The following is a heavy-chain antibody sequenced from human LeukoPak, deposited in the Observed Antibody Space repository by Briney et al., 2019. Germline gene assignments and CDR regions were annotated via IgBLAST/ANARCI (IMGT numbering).Heavy chain of an antibody. V-gene: IGHV4-4*07. CDR2: IYTSGST. CDR1: GGSISGFY. CDR3: AKSAAAAGTFDY. Sequence: PSETLSLNCTVSGGSISGFYWSWVRQPAGKGLEWIGRIYTSGSTNYNPSLKSRVTMSLDTSKNQFSLKLSSVTAADTAVYYCAKSAAAAGTFDYWGQGTLVTVSS. D-gene: IGHD6-13*01. J-gene: IGHJ4*02.